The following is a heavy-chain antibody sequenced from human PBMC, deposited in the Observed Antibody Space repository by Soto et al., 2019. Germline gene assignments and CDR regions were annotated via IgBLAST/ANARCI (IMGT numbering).Heavy chain of an antibody. J-gene: IGHJ6*02. Sequence: QLQLQESGPGLVKPSETLSLTCIVSNGSISKSNYYWGWIRQPPGKGLEWIGSIYYSGSTYYNPSLESRVHVSVETSNNQFSLKLTSVTAADTALYYCATVSNYYYYGMDVWGQGTTVTVSS. CDR1: NGSISKSNYY. D-gene: IGHD2-8*01. CDR3: ATVSNYYYYGMDV. V-gene: IGHV4-39*01. CDR2: IYYSGST.